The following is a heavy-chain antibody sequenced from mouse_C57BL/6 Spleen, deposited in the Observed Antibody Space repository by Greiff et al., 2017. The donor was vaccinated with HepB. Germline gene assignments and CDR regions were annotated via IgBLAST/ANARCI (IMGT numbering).Heavy chain of an antibody. CDR3: ARGAYYSNGDWYLDV. CDR2: IYPGSGST. V-gene: IGHV1-55*01. D-gene: IGHD2-5*01. J-gene: IGHJ1*03. CDR1: GYTFTSYW. Sequence: QVQLQQPGAELVKPGASVKMSCKASGYTFTSYWITWVKQRPGQGLEWIGDIYPGSGSTNYNEKFKSKATLTVDTSSSTAYMQLSSLTSEDSAVYYCARGAYYSNGDWYLDVWGTGTTVTVSS.